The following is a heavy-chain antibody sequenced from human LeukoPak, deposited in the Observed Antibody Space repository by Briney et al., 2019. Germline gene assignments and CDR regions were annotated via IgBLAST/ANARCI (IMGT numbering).Heavy chain of an antibody. J-gene: IGHJ4*02. CDR3: AKGPWVVNRTPPPDY. V-gene: IGHV3-23*01. CDR2: ISGSGGST. CDR1: GFTFSSYA. Sequence: GGSLRLSCAASGFTFSSYAMTWVRQTPGKGLEWVSTISGSGGSTYYADSVKGRFTISRDNSKNTLYLQMNSLRAEDTAVYYCAKGPWVVNRTPPPDYWGQGTLVTVSS. D-gene: IGHD1-14*01.